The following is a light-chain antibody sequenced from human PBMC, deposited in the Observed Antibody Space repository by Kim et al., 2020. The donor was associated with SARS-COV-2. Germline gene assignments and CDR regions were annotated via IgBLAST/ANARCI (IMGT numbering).Light chain of an antibody. V-gene: IGKV3-15*01. J-gene: IGKJ1*01. CDR2: DVS. CDR3: QQYNNWSSWT. Sequence: SPGDKATLSCRASLSVNTNLAWYQQRPGQAPRLLIYDVSTRVTGIPARFSGTGSGTDFTLTINSLQSEDSAVYYCQQYNNWSSWTFGQGTKVDIK. CDR1: LSVNTN.